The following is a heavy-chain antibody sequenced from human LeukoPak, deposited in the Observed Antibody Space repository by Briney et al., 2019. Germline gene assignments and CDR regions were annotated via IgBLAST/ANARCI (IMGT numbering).Heavy chain of an antibody. Sequence: PGGSLRLSCAASGFTFSNYWMHWVRQAPGKGLVWVSRINSDGSSTSYADSVKGRFTISRDNAKNTLYLQMNSLRAEDTAVYYCARGKTSQNIVTRKTYNWFDPWGQGTLVTVSS. V-gene: IGHV3-74*01. J-gene: IGHJ5*02. CDR1: GFTFSNYW. CDR2: INSDGSST. CDR3: ARGKTSQNIVTRKTYNWFDP. D-gene: IGHD2/OR15-2a*01.